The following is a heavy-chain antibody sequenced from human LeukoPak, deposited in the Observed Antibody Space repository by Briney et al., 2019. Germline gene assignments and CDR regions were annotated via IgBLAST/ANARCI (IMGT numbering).Heavy chain of an antibody. J-gene: IGHJ1*01. Sequence: SETLSLTCSVSGDSVSRSDSYWDWIRQPPGKGLEWIGTIYYSGRTYYSPSLKSRVTMSVDPSNNQFSLNLRSVTAADTAVYYCARRRYYDGSGYLEWGQGALLSVSS. CDR1: GDSVSRSDSY. CDR2: IYYSGRT. D-gene: IGHD3-22*01. CDR3: ARRRYYDGSGYLE. V-gene: IGHV4-39*01.